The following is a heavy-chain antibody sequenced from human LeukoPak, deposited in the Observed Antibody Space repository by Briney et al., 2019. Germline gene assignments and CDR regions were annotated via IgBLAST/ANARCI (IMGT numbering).Heavy chain of an antibody. D-gene: IGHD3-16*01. CDR2: ISSSSSYI. J-gene: IGHJ6*02. CDR3: ARDMNYYGMDV. Sequence: GGSLRLSCAASGFTFSSYSMNWVRQAPGKGLEWVSSISSSSSYIYYADSVKGRFTISRDNAKNSLYLQMSSLRAEDTAVYYCARDMNYYGMDVWGQGTTVTVSS. CDR1: GFTFSSYS. V-gene: IGHV3-21*01.